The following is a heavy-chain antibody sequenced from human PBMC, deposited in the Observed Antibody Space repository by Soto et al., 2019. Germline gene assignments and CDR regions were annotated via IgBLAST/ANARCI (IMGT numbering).Heavy chain of an antibody. J-gene: IGHJ4*02. CDR3: ASHGDYVFDY. CDR1: GFIFSDCW. Sequence: EVQLVESGGDLVQPGGSLRLSCAASGFIFSDCWLGWVRQAPGKGLEWVANIKTDGSSIYYVGSVRGRFTISRDNAKNLLHLQMNGLRAEDTAVYYCASHGDYVFDYWGQGTLVTVSS. CDR2: IKTDGSSI. V-gene: IGHV3-7*02. D-gene: IGHD3-16*01.